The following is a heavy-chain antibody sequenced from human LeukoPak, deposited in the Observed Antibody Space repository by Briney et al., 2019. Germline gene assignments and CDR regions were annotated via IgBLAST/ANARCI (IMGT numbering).Heavy chain of an antibody. V-gene: IGHV4-34*09. CDR2: INHSGST. CDR3: ARDLEGYDSSGYYPFGY. CDR1: GGSFSGYY. J-gene: IGHJ4*02. D-gene: IGHD3-22*01. Sequence: SETLSLTCVVYGGSFSGYYWSWIRQPPGKGLEWIGEINHSGSTNYNPSLKSRVTISVDTSKNQFSLKLSSVTAADTAVYYCARDLEGYDSSGYYPFGYWGQGTLVTVSS.